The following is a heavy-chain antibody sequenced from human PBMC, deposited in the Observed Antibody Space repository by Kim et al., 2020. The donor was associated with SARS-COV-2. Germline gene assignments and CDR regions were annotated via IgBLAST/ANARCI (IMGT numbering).Heavy chain of an antibody. CDR1: GYTFTSYA. CDR3: ARDLRGYSSSWYNWFDP. Sequence: ASVKVSCKASGYTFTSYAMNWVRQAPGQGLEWMGWINTNTGNPTYAQGFTGRFVFSLDTSVSTAYLQISSLKAEDTAVYYCARDLRGYSSSWYNWFDPWGQGTLVTVSS. J-gene: IGHJ5*02. CDR2: INTNTGNP. V-gene: IGHV7-4-1*02. D-gene: IGHD6-13*01.